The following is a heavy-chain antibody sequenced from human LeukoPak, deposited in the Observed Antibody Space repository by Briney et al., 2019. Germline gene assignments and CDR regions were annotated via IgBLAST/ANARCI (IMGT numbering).Heavy chain of an antibody. CDR3: TRDYDYDWSGYSSD. D-gene: IGHD3-3*01. Sequence: GGSLRLSCAASGFTFSSYAMSWVRQAPGKGLEWVSAICGSGGSTYYRDAVNGQFTVSRDYSKETLYLQMNSLRAEDASVYYCTRDYDYDWSGYSSDWGQGTLVTVSS. CDR1: GFTFSSYA. CDR2: ICGSGGST. V-gene: IGHV3-23*01. J-gene: IGHJ4*02.